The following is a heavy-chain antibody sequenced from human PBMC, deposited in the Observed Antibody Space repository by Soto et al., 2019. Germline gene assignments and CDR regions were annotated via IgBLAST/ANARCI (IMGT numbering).Heavy chain of an antibody. D-gene: IGHD5-12*01. V-gene: IGHV3-30-3*01. CDR3: ARDYAYGGYDLFALAPDFDI. CDR1: GFTFSNYA. Sequence: QVQLVESGGGVVQPGRSLRLSCAASGFTFSNYAMHWVRQAPGKGLEWVAIISYDGSNKYYADSVKGRFTISRDNYKKTLFLQMNSLRAEDTAVYYCARDYAYGGYDLFALAPDFDIWGQGTMVTVSS. J-gene: IGHJ3*02. CDR2: ISYDGSNK.